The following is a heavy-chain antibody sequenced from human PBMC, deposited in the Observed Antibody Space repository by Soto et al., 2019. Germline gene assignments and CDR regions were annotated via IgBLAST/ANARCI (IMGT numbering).Heavy chain of an antibody. D-gene: IGHD3-3*01. V-gene: IGHV3-30-3*01. CDR1: GFTFSSYA. CDR3: ARRDFDYYGMDV. Sequence: QVQLVESGGGVVQPGRSLRLSCAASGFTFSSYAMHWVRQAPGKGLEWVAVISYDGSNKYYADSVKGRFTISRDNSKNTLYLQMNSLRAEDTAVYYCARRDFDYYGMDVWGQGTTVTVSS. CDR2: ISYDGSNK. J-gene: IGHJ6*02.